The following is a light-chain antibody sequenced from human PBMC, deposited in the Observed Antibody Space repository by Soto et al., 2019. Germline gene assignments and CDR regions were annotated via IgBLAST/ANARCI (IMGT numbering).Light chain of an antibody. J-gene: IGKJ4*01. CDR2: GAS. CDR1: QSLSSSY. CDR3: QQYGSSPLT. V-gene: IGKV3-20*01. Sequence: EIVLTQSPGTLSLSPGERATLSCRACQSLSSSYLAWYQQKPGQAPRLLIYGASSRATGIPDRFSGSGSGTDFTLTISRLEPEDFAVYYCQQYGSSPLTFGGGTKVEIK.